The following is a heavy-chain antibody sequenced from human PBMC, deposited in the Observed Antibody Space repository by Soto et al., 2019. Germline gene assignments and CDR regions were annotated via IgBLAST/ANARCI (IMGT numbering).Heavy chain of an antibody. CDR3: ARVPRYSGSYPSTFDY. CDR1: GDTFTSNG. V-gene: IGHV1-18*01. D-gene: IGHD1-26*01. CDR2: ISAYNGNT. Sequence: GASVTVSCKASGDTFTSNGISWVRQAPGQGLEWMGWISAYNGNTNYAQKLQGRVTMTTDTSTSKAYMELRSLRSDDTAVYYCARVPRYSGSYPSTFDYWGQGTLVTVS. J-gene: IGHJ4*02.